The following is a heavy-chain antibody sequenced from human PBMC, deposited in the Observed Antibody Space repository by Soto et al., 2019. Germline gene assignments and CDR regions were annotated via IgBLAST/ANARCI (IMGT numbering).Heavy chain of an antibody. CDR3: AKEMFPRTVLDSSSPWGDF. J-gene: IGHJ4*02. CDR2: ISYGGSHK. V-gene: IGHV3-30*18. Sequence: PGGSLRLSCAASGLEVSYNYMNWVRQAPGKGLEWVAVISYGGSHKYYAGSVKGRFTISRDDSKSTVYLQMNSLKTDDTAVYYCAKEMFPRTVLDSSSPWGDFWGRGSLVTVSS. D-gene: IGHD2-15*01. CDR1: GLEVSYNY.